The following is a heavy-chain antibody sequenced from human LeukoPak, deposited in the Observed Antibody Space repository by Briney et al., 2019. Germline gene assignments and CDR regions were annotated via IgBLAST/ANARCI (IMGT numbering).Heavy chain of an antibody. CDR2: ISSNGGST. J-gene: IGHJ6*02. V-gene: IGHV3-64*01. CDR1: GFTFSSYA. CDR3: ARRRMPHYDMDV. Sequence: GGSLRLSCAASGFTFSSYAMSWVRQAPGKGLEYVSAISSNGGSTYYASSVKGRFTISRDNSKNTLYLQMGSLRAEDMAVYYCARRRMPHYDMDVWGQGTTVTVSS. D-gene: IGHD2-2*01.